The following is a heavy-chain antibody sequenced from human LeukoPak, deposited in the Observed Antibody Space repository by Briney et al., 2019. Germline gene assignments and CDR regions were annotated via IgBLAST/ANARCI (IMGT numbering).Heavy chain of an antibody. J-gene: IGHJ3*02. CDR3: AKYGIAVQDAFDI. CDR1: GSTFSSYA. V-gene: IGHV3-23*01. CDR2: ISTSGGST. Sequence: GGSLRLSCGASGSTFSSYAMSWVRQAPGKGLEWVSAISTSGGSTYYADSVKGRFTISRDNSKNTLYLQMNSLRAEDTAVYYCAKYGIAVQDAFDIWGQGTMVTVSS. D-gene: IGHD6-19*01.